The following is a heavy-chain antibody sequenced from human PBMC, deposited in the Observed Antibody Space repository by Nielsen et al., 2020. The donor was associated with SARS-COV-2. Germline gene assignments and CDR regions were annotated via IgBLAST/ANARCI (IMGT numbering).Heavy chain of an antibody. Sequence: GESLKISCAASGFTVSSNYMSWVRQAPGKGLEWVSVIYSGGSTYYADSVKGRFTISRDNSKNTLYLQMNSLRAEDTAVYYCAREGGGMGSGWGSYYYGMDVWGQGTTVTVSS. J-gene: IGHJ6*02. CDR2: IYSGGST. V-gene: IGHV3-66*01. CDR1: GFTVSSNY. CDR3: AREGGGMGSGWGSYYYGMDV. D-gene: IGHD6-25*01.